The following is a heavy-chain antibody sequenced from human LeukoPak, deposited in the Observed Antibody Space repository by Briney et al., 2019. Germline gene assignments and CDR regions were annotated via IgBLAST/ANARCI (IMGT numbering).Heavy chain of an antibody. D-gene: IGHD6-19*01. CDR3: ARHGSGWYADSDY. J-gene: IGHJ4*02. Sequence: SETLSLTCTVSGGSISSYYWSWIRQPPGKGLEWIGYIYYSGSTNYNPSLKSRVTISVDTSKNQFSLKLSSVTAADTAVYYCARHGSGWYADSDYWGQGTLVTVSS. CDR2: IYYSGST. V-gene: IGHV4-59*08. CDR1: GGSISSYY.